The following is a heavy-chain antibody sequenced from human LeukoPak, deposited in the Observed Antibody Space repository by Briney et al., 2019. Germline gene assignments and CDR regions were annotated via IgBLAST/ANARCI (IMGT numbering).Heavy chain of an antibody. V-gene: IGHV4-4*07. CDR3: ARAEVVSATMYYFDY. Sequence: SETLSLTCTVSGGPISGYYWSWIRQPAGKGLEWIGRIYTSGSTNYNPSLKSRVTMSVDTSKNQFSLKLYSLTAADTAVYYCARAEVVSATMYYFDYWGQGTLVTVSS. CDR2: IYTSGST. CDR1: GGPISGYY. J-gene: IGHJ4*02. D-gene: IGHD2-15*01.